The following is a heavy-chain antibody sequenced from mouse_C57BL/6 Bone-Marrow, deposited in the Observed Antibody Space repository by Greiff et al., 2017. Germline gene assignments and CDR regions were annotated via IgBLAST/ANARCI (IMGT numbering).Heavy chain of an antibody. D-gene: IGHD1-1*01. J-gene: IGHJ1*03. V-gene: IGHV1-52*01. Sequence: QVQLQQPGAELVRPGSSVKLSCKASGYTFTSYWMHWVKQRPIQGLEWIGNIDPSDSETHYNQKFKDKATLTVDKSSSTAYMQLSSLTSEDSAVYYCATGYYYGSSRGYFDVWGTGTTVTVSS. CDR1: GYTFTSYW. CDR2: IDPSDSET. CDR3: ATGYYYGSSRGYFDV.